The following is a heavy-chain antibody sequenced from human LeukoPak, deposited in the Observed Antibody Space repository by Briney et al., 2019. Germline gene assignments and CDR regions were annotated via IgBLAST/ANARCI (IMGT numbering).Heavy chain of an antibody. CDR1: GFTSSVYT. Sequence: PGGSLRLSCAASGFTSSVYTMSWVRQAPGKGLEWVSAISGSGGSTCYADSVKGRFIISRDNSKNTLYLQMNSLRAEDTAVYYCGRYCSSTSCYSGYYYGMDVWGQGTTVTVSS. CDR3: GRYCSSTSCYSGYYYGMDV. CDR2: ISGSGGST. J-gene: IGHJ6*02. V-gene: IGHV3-23*01. D-gene: IGHD2-2*01.